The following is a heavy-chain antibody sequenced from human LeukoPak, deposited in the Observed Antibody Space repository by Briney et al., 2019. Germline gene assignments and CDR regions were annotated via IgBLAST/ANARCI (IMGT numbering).Heavy chain of an antibody. CDR2: IYSDGTT. Sequence: GGSLRLSCAVSGFTFSNNYMSWVRQAPGKKLEWVSDIYSDGTTFYADSVKGRLTISRDNSKNTLYLQMDSLRAEDTAVYHCARYDFILISYFDLWGRGALVTVSS. D-gene: IGHD3-3*01. CDR3: ARYDFILISYFDL. CDR1: GFTFSNNY. V-gene: IGHV3-53*01. J-gene: IGHJ2*01.